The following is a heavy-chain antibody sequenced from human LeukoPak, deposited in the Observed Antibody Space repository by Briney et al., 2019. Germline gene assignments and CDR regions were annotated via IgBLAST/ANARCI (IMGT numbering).Heavy chain of an antibody. CDR2: IWYDGSNK. D-gene: IGHD3-3*01. Sequence: GGSLRLSCAASGFTFSSYGMHWVRQAPGKGLEWVAVIWYDGSNKYYADSVKGRFTISRDNSKNTLYLQMNSLRAEDTAVYYCAKDAQIYDFWSGYPHFYFDYWGQGTLVTVSS. CDR3: AKDAQIYDFWSGYPHFYFDY. J-gene: IGHJ4*02. V-gene: IGHV3-33*06. CDR1: GFTFSSYG.